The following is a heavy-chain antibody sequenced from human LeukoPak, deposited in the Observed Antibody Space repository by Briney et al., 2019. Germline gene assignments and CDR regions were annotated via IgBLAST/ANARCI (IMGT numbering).Heavy chain of an antibody. V-gene: IGHV4-59*08. CDR1: GGSISSYY. J-gene: IGHJ3*02. CDR2: IYYSGST. D-gene: IGHD6-19*01. CDR3: ASGVAGKVDI. Sequence: PSETLSLTCTVSGGSISSYYWSWIRQPPGKGLEWIGYIYYSGSTNYNPSLKSRVTVSVDTSKNQFSLKLSSVTAADAAVYYCASGVAGKVDIWGQGTMVTVSS.